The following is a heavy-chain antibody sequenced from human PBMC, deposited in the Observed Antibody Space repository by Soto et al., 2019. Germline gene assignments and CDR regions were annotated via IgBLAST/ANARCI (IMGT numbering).Heavy chain of an antibody. CDR2: TYYRSRWYN. CDR3: AGTISLQWYYMEV. Sequence: SQTLSRTCVISGDRVSSNSAAWNWIQPSPSRGLEWLGRTYYRSRWYNDYAVSVRSRITVNADTSKNQFSLHLNSVTPEDTAVYYCAGTISLQWYYMEVWDKGTTVTVSS. CDR1: GDRVSSNSAA. J-gene: IGHJ6*03. V-gene: IGHV6-1*01. D-gene: IGHD1-7*01.